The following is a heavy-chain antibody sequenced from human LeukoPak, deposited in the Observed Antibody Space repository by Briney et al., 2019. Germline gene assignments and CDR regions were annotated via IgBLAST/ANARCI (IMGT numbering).Heavy chain of an antibody. Sequence: ASVKVSCKASGYTFTSYAMHWVRQAPGQGLEWMGWITPSGGTDYPQKFQGRVAITRDTSITTAYMDLSRLTSDDTAVYYCARDRYGDGFAHFDYWGQGALVTVSS. V-gene: IGHV1-2*02. CDR1: GYTFTSYA. J-gene: IGHJ4*02. CDR2: ITPSGGT. CDR3: ARDRYGDGFAHFDY. D-gene: IGHD5-24*01.